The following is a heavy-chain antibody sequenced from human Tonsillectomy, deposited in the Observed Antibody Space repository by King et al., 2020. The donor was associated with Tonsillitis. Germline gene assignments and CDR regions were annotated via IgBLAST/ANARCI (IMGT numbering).Heavy chain of an antibody. CDR3: ARIHSSGSVGYSYGYDY. CDR1: GFSLSTSGMC. D-gene: IGHD5-18*01. CDR2: IDWDDDK. V-gene: IGHV2-70*11. J-gene: IGHJ4*02. Sequence: VTLKESGPALVKPTQTLTLTCTFSGFSLSTSGMCVSWIRQPPGKALEWLARIDWDDDKYYSTSLKTRLTISKDTSKNQVVLTMTNMDPVDTATYYCARIHSSGSVGYSYGYDYWGQGTLVTVSS.